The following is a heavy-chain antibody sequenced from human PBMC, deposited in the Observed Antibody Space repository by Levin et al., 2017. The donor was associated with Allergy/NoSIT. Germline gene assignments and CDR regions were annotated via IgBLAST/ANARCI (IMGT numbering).Heavy chain of an antibody. CDR2: TKEDGSEK. D-gene: IGHD7-27*01. J-gene: IGHJ3*02. V-gene: IGHV3-7*01. Sequence: GESLKISCAASGFTFSSYWMSWVRQAPGKGLEWVANTKEDGSEKYYVDSVKGRFTISRDNAKNSLYLQMNSLRAEDTAVYYCARVRLGGDAFDIWGQGTMVTVSS. CDR1: GFTFSSYW. CDR3: ARVRLGGDAFDI.